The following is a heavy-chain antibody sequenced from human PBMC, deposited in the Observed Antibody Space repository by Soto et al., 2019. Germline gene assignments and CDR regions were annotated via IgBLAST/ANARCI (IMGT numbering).Heavy chain of an antibody. D-gene: IGHD2-8*01. CDR1: GGSFSGYY. V-gene: IGHV4-34*01. Sequence: ASETLSLTCAVYGGSFSGYYWSWIRQPPGKGLEWIGEINHSGSTNYNPSLKSRVTISVDTSKNQFSLELSSVTAADTAVYYCARRRLYAISILYFDYWGQGTLVTVSS. J-gene: IGHJ4*02. CDR3: ARRRLYAISILYFDY. CDR2: INHSGST.